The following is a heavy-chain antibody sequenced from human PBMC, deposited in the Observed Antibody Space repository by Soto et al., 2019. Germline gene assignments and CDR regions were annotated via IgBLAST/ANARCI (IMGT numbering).Heavy chain of an antibody. V-gene: IGHV1-18*03. Sequence: ASVKVSCKASGYTFTSYGISWVRQAPGQGLEWMGWISAYNGNTNYAQKLQGRVTMTTDTSTSTAYMELRSLRSDDMAVYYCARAAHVLRYFDWSLFDYWGQGTLVTVSS. CDR1: GYTFTSYG. CDR2: ISAYNGNT. D-gene: IGHD3-9*01. CDR3: ARAAHVLRYFDWSLFDY. J-gene: IGHJ4*02.